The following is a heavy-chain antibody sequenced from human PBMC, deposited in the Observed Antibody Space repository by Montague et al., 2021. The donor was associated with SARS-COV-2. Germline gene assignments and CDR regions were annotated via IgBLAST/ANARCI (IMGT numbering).Heavy chain of an antibody. D-gene: IGHD3-10*01. CDR3: ARHDNSGTYPMDV. V-gene: IGHV4-59*08. CDR1: SGSLSNYY. CDR2: MYETGNM. J-gene: IGHJ6*02. Sequence: SETLSLTCTVSSGSLSNYYWSWIRQSPDKGLEWIGYMYETGNMIYNPSLRSRVSISADTSKNQVSLKLTSVTAADTAVYYCARHDNSGTYPMDVWGQGTTVTVSS.